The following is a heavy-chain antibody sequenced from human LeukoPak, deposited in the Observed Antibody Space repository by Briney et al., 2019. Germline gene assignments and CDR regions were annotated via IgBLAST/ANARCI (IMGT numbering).Heavy chain of an antibody. D-gene: IGHD5-24*01. Sequence: GSLRLSCAASGFTFSSCDMHWVRQAPGKGLEWVAVISYDGSNKYYADSVKGRFAISRDNSKSTLYLQMNSLRAEDTAVYYCASSTITATLDYWGQGTLVTVSS. CDR1: GFTFSSCD. CDR2: ISYDGSNK. J-gene: IGHJ4*02. CDR3: ASSTITATLDY. V-gene: IGHV3-30*03.